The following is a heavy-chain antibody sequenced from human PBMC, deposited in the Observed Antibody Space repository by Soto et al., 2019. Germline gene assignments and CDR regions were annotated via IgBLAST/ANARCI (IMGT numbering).Heavy chain of an antibody. CDR1: GGSISSGGYS. Sequence: SETLSLTCAVSGGSISSGGYSWSWIRQPPGKGLEWIGYIYHSGSTYYNPSLKSRVTISVDRSKNQFSLKLSSVTAADTAVYYCARGGSRSVTTVTNNWFDPWGQGTLVTVSS. V-gene: IGHV4-30-2*01. CDR3: ARGGSRSVTTVTNNWFDP. D-gene: IGHD4-4*01. J-gene: IGHJ5*02. CDR2: IYHSGST.